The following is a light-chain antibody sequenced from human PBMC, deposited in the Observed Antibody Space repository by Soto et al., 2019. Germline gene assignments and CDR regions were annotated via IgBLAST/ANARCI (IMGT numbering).Light chain of an antibody. CDR1: QSVTSNF. CDR3: LQYGSTPPRT. Sequence: EIVLTQSPGTLSLSPGERATLSCRASQSVTSNFLAWYQLKPGQAPRLLIYGASSRVPGIPDRFSGRGSGTDFTLAISRLEPEDFAVYYCLQYGSTPPRTFGQGTKVEFK. V-gene: IGKV3-20*01. CDR2: GAS. J-gene: IGKJ1*01.